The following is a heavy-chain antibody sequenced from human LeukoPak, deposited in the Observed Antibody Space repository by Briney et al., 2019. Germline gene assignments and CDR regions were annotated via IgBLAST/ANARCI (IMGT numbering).Heavy chain of an antibody. J-gene: IGHJ4*02. D-gene: IGHD1-26*01. CDR1: GFTFSGSA. CDR3: TKGSYYTWATGY. CDR2: IRSKANSYAT. Sequence: GGSLKLSCAASGFTFSGSAMHWVRQASGKGLEWVGRIRSKANSYATAYAASVKGRFTISRDDSKNTAYLQMNSLKTEDTAVYYCTKGSYYTWATGYWGQGTLVTVSS. V-gene: IGHV3-73*01.